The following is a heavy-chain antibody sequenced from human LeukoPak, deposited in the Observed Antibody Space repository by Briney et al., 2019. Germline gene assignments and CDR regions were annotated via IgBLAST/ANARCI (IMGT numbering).Heavy chain of an antibody. V-gene: IGHV1-69*04. CDR2: IIPILGIA. CDR3: ARGSSPSKPFHY. J-gene: IGHJ4*02. Sequence: SVKVSCKASGGTFSSYAISWVRRAPGQGLEWMGRIIPILGIANYAQKFQGRVTITADKSTSTAYMELSSLRSEDTAVYYCARGSSPSKPFHYWGQGTLVTVSS. CDR1: GGTFSSYA.